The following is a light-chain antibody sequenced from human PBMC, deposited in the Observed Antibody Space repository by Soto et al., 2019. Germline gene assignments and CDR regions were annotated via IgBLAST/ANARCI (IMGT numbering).Light chain of an antibody. J-gene: IGKJ1*01. CDR3: QHYKSYSEA. V-gene: IGKV3-20*01. Sequence: EIVLTQSPSTLSLYQGERATVXXRASQSVSSSYLAWYQQKPGQAPRFXIYGASSRATGIPDRFSGSGAGTEFTLTISSLQPDDFATYYCQHYKSYSEAFGQGTKVDNK. CDR1: QSVSSSY. CDR2: GAS.